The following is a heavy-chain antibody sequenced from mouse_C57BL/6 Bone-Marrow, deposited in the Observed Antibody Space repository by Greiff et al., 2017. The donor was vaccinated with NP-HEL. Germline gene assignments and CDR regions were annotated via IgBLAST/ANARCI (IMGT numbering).Heavy chain of an antibody. V-gene: IGHV1-81*01. Sequence: VKLMESGAELARPGASVKLSCKASGYTFTSYGISWVKQRTGQGLEWIGEIYPRSGNTYYNEKFKGKATLTADKSSSTAYMELRSLTSEDSAVYFCARRDGYYLGQGTTLTVSS. CDR2: IYPRSGNT. J-gene: IGHJ2*01. CDR1: GYTFTSYG. D-gene: IGHD2-3*01. CDR3: ARRDGYY.